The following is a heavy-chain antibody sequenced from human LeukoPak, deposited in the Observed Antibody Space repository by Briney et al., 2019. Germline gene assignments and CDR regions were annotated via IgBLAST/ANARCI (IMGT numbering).Heavy chain of an antibody. D-gene: IGHD6-13*01. J-gene: IGHJ4*02. Sequence: GESLKISCKGSGYSFTSYWIGWVRQMPGKGLEWMGIIYPGDSDTRYSPSFQGQVTISADKSISTAYLQWSSLKASGTAMYYCARRYSSSWYPLDYWGQGTLVTVSS. CDR2: IYPGDSDT. CDR1: GYSFTSYW. V-gene: IGHV5-51*01. CDR3: ARRYSSSWYPLDY.